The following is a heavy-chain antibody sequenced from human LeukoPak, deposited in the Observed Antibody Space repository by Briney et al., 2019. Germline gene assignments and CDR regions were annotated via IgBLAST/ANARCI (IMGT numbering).Heavy chain of an antibody. CDR1: GYSISSGYY. CDR3: ARLETAASSFDY. D-gene: IGHD6-13*01. J-gene: IGHJ4*02. CDR2: IYHSGST. V-gene: IGHV4-38-2*02. Sequence: PSETLSLTCTVSGYSISSGYYWGWIRQPPGKGLEWIGSIYHSGSTYYNPSLKSRVTISVDTSKNQFSLKLSSVTAADTAVYYCARLETAASSFDYWGQGTLVTVSS.